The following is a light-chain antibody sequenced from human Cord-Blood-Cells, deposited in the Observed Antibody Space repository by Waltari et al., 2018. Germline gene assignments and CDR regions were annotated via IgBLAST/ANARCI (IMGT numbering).Light chain of an antibody. Sequence: QPPYASGSPGQSVTISCTGTSSDVGGYNYVSWYQQHPGKAPKLMIYEVSKRPSGVPDRFSGSKSGNTASLTVSGLQAEDEADYYCSSYAGSNNWVFGGGTKLTVL. J-gene: IGLJ3*02. V-gene: IGLV2-8*01. CDR2: EVS. CDR3: SSYAGSNNWV. CDR1: SSDVGGYNY.